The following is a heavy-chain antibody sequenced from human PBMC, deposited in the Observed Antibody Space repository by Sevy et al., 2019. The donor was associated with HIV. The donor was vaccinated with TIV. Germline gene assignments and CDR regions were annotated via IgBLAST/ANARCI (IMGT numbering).Heavy chain of an antibody. CDR3: ARYLPGDYSNWFDP. Sequence: SETLSLTCSVSGGSISSGDYYWSWIRQPPGKGLEWIGYIYYSGSTFYNPSLMSRLTISKHTSKNQFSLKLSSVTAADTAVYYCARYLPGDYSNWFDPWGQGTLVTVSS. V-gene: IGHV4-30-4*01. CDR2: IYYSGST. D-gene: IGHD3-10*01. CDR1: GGSISSGDYY. J-gene: IGHJ5*02.